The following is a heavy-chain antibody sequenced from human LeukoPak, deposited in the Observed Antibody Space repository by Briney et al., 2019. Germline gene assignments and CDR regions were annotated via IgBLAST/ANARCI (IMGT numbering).Heavy chain of an antibody. CDR2: IYYSGST. Sequence: TSETLSLTCTVSGGSIGSYYWSWIRQPPGKGLEWIGYIYYSGSTKRNPSLKSRVTISVDTSKNQFSLKLSSVAAADTAVYYCARERYYYGSGSYHDYWGQGTLVTVSS. CDR3: ARERYYYGSGSYHDY. V-gene: IGHV4-59*01. CDR1: GGSIGSYY. J-gene: IGHJ4*02. D-gene: IGHD3-10*01.